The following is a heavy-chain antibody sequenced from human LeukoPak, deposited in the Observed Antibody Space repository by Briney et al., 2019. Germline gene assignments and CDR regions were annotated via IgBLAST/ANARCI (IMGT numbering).Heavy chain of an antibody. CDR1: GDSISSSGYY. Sequence: SETLSLTCPVSGDSISSSGYYWGWIRQPPGKGLEWIGTIYYSGSTYYNPSLKSRVTISVDTSKNQFSLRLSSVTAADTAVYYCARHSLEQQIYWSDPWGQGTLVTVSS. D-gene: IGHD6-13*01. J-gene: IGHJ5*02. V-gene: IGHV4-39*01. CDR3: ARHSLEQQIYWSDP. CDR2: IYYSGST.